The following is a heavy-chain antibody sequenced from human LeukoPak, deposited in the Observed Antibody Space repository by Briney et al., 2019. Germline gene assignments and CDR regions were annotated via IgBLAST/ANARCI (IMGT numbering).Heavy chain of an antibody. CDR1: GGSISSYY. CDR3: ARGPVDTAIPFDY. D-gene: IGHD5-18*01. CDR2: IYYTGST. V-gene: IGHV4-59*12. Sequence: SETLSLTCTVSGGSISSYYWSWIRQPPGKGLEWIGYIYYTGSTNYNPSLKSRVTISVDTSKNQFSLKPSSVTAADTAVYYCARGPVDTAIPFDYWGQGTLVTVSS. J-gene: IGHJ4*02.